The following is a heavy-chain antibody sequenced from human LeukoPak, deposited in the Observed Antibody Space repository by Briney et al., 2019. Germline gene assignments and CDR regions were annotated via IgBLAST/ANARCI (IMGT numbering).Heavy chain of an antibody. V-gene: IGHV2-70*11. CDR1: GFSLSTSGMC. CDR2: IDWDDDK. D-gene: IGHD3-10*01. Sequence: ESGPTLVNPTQTLTLTCTFSGFSLSTSGMCVSWIRQPPGKALEWLARIDWDDDKYYSTSLKTRLTISKDTSKNQVVLTMTNMDPVDTATYYCARIAPDYGSGSHLDYWGQGTLVTVPS. CDR3: ARIAPDYGSGSHLDY. J-gene: IGHJ4*02.